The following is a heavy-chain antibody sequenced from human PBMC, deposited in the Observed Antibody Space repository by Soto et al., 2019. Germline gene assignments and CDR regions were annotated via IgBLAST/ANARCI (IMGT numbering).Heavy chain of an antibody. CDR2: ISYIGDT. Sequence: QLQLQESGPGLVKPSETLSLTCTVSGYSISTNNYYWGWIRQPPGKGLEWIGSISYIGDTYYNPSLRGRVTISVDTSKTQFSLRLSSVTAADTAVYYCATVGGSYLAIASGYWGQGTLVTVSS. CDR3: ATVGGSYLAIASGY. J-gene: IGHJ4*02. V-gene: IGHV4-39*01. D-gene: IGHD1-26*01. CDR1: GYSISTNNYY.